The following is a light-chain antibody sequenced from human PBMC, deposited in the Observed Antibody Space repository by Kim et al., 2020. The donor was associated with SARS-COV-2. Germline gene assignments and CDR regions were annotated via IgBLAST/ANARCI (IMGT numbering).Light chain of an antibody. CDR2: GRN. CDR3: QSRDSGGNVV. Sequence: SSELTQDPAVSVALGQTVRITCQGDSLRSYYASWYQQKPRQAPVLVMYGRNSRPSGVPDRFSGSTSGNTASLTISGAQAEDEADFYCQSRDSGGNVVFGGGTQLSFL. J-gene: IGLJ2*01. CDR1: SLRSYY. V-gene: IGLV3-19*01.